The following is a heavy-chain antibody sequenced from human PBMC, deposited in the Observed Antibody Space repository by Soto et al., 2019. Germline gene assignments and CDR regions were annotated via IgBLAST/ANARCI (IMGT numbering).Heavy chain of an antibody. CDR1: GYTFTGYY. D-gene: IGHD4-17*01. J-gene: IGHJ6*02. Sequence: QVQLVQSGAEVKKPGASVKVSCKASGYTFTGYYMHWVRQAPGQGLEWMGWINPNSGGTNYAQKFQGRVTMTRDTSISPAYMELSRLRSDDTAVYYCARSMPVTRYYYDGMDVWGPGTTVTVSS. CDR3: ARSMPVTRYYYDGMDV. V-gene: IGHV1-2*02. CDR2: INPNSGGT.